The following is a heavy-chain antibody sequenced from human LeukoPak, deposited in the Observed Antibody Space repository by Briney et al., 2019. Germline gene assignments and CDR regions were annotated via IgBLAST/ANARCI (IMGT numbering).Heavy chain of an antibody. CDR2: INPNSGGT. CDR1: GYTFTGYY. CDR3: ARAPHYYDSTYFDY. Sequence: GASVKVSCKASGYTFTGYYMHWVRQAPGQGLEWMGWINPNSGGTNYAQKFQGRVTRTRDTSISTAYMELSRLRSDDTAVYYCARAPHYYDSTYFDYWGQGTLVTVSS. D-gene: IGHD3-22*01. V-gene: IGHV1-2*02. J-gene: IGHJ4*02.